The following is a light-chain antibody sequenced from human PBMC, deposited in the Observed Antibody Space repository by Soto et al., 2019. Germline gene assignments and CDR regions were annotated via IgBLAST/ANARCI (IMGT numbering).Light chain of an antibody. CDR2: GAS. CDR3: QQYGRSRT. CDR1: QSVAGNY. Sequence: ENVLTQSPGTLSLPPGARATLSCRATQSVAGNYLAWYQQRPGQPPRLLIYGASTRATDIPDRFSGSGSGADFTLTITRLEPEDSAVYYCQQYGRSRTFGQGTKVEIK. J-gene: IGKJ1*01. V-gene: IGKV3-20*01.